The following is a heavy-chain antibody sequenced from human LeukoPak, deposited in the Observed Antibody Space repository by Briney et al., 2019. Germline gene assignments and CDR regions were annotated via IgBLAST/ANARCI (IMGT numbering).Heavy chain of an antibody. D-gene: IGHD3/OR15-3a*01. Sequence: PGGSLRLSCAASGFTLSSYSLNWVRQAPGEGLEWVSSISSSSTYIYYADSVKGRFTISRDNANNSLYLQMNSLRAEDTAVYYCARGTGAGLVQASYFVYWGQKTVVTVSS. CDR1: GFTLSSYS. CDR3: ARGTGAGLVQASYFVY. J-gene: IGHJ4*02. V-gene: IGHV3-21*06. CDR2: ISSSSTYI.